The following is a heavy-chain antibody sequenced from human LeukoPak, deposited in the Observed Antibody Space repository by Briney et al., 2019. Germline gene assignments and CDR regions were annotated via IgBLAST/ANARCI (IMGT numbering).Heavy chain of an antibody. J-gene: IGHJ4*02. CDR2: ISSSVSTI. V-gene: IGHV3-11*04. CDR3: ARESPQRGYSYAAFDY. Sequence: PGGSLRLSCAASGFTFSDYYMSWVRQAPGKGLECVSYISSSVSTIYYADCVKDRFTISRNNTNNSIYQQMNRLRAEDTAVYYCARESPQRGYSYAAFDYWGKGTLVTVSS. D-gene: IGHD5-18*01. CDR1: GFTFSDYY.